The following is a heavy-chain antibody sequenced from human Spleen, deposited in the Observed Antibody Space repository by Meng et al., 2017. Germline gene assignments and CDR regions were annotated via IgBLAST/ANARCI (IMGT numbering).Heavy chain of an antibody. CDR1: GYNFPDSW. CDR2: IDPKSGDT. D-gene: IGHD6-13*01. CDR3: ARDEDISAAGKLFGDY. J-gene: IGHJ4*02. Sequence: QVQRVKPGAEVKKPGASVKVSCKPSGYNFPDSWLHWVRRAPGQGLEWMGRIDPKSGDTHYAQRFQGRVTMTGDTSISTAYMELSGLRSDDTAMYYCARDEDISAAGKLFGDYWGQGTLVTVSS. V-gene: IGHV1-2*06.